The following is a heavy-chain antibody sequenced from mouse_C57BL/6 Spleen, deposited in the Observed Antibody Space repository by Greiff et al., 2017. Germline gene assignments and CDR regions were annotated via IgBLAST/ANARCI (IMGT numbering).Heavy chain of an antibody. CDR2: ISSGSSTI. CDR3: ARDGSRDWYFDG. V-gene: IGHV5-17*01. CDR1: GFTFSDYG. Sequence: EVHLVESGGGLVKPGGSLKLSCAASGFTFSDYGMHWVRQAPEKGLEWVAYISSGSSTIYYADTVKGRFTISRDNAKNTLFLQMTGLRSEDTAMYYWARDGSRDWYFDGWGTGATVTVSS. D-gene: IGHD1-1*01. J-gene: IGHJ1*03.